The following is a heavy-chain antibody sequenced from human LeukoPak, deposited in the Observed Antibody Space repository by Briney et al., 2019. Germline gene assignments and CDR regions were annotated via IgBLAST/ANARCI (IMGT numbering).Heavy chain of an antibody. V-gene: IGHV3-21*01. Sequence: GGSLRLSCAASGFTFSSYSMNWVRQAPGKGLEWVSSISSSSSYIYYADSVKGRFTISRDNAKNSLYLQMNSLRAEDTAVYCCARFSVDTAMVTVTHSLDYWGQGTLVTVSS. CDR1: GFTFSSYS. J-gene: IGHJ4*02. D-gene: IGHD5-18*01. CDR3: ARFSVDTAMVTVTHSLDY. CDR2: ISSSSSYI.